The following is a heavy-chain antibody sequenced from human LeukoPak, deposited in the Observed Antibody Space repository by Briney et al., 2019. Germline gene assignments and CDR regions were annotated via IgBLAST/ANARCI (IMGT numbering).Heavy chain of an antibody. CDR1: GFTFSSYA. V-gene: IGHV3-23*01. J-gene: IGHJ4*02. Sequence: GGSLRLSCAASGFTFSSYAMSWVRQAPGKGLEWVSAISGSGGSTYYADSVKGRFTIPRDNSKSTLYLQMNSLRAEDTAVYYCAKVPTMIVVGGYYFDYWGQGTLVTVSS. D-gene: IGHD3-22*01. CDR2: ISGSGGST. CDR3: AKVPTMIVVGGYYFDY.